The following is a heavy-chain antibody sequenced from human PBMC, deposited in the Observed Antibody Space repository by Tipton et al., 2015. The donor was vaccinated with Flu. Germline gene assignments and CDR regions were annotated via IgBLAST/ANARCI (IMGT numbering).Heavy chain of an antibody. CDR2: ISGSGGKT. CDR3: AKELRNHGFWSDQELAGMDV. V-gene: IGHV3-23*01. CDR1: GFTFSSYA. Sequence: SLRLSCAASGFTFSSYAMRWVRQAPGKGLEWVSSISGSGGKTYYADSVKGRFTISRDNSKNTLYLQMNGLGAEDTAVFYSAKELRNHGFWSDQELAGMDVWGQGTTVTVSS. D-gene: IGHD3-3*01. J-gene: IGHJ6*02.